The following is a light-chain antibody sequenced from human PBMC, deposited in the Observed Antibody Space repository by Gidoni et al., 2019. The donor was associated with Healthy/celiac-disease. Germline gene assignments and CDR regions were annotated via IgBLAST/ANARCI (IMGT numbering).Light chain of an antibody. CDR3: QQSYSTPWP. Sequence: DIQLPQSPSSLPPSVGDRVTITCRASQSISSYLNWYQQKPGKAPKLLIYAASSLQSGVPSRFSGRGSGTDFTLTISSLQPEDFATYYCQQSYSTPWPFXQXTKVEIK. CDR2: AAS. J-gene: IGKJ1*01. CDR1: QSISSY. V-gene: IGKV1-39*01.